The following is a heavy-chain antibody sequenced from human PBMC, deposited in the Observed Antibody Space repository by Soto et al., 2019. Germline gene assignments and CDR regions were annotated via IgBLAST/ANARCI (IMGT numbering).Heavy chain of an antibody. J-gene: IGHJ2*01. CDR2: VSGRGGSA. CDR1: GFIFNNYA. D-gene: IGHD2-21*01. CDR3: VRRAGGAVVWYYDL. Sequence: EVQLLESGGGFVQRGGSLRLSCAASGFIFNNYAMTWVRQAPGKGLEWVARVSGRGGSAYYAGSVKGRLTISRDNSNNTLYLQMTDVRGEDTAVYYCVRRAGGAVVWYYDLWGRGSLVNVFS. V-gene: IGHV3-23*01.